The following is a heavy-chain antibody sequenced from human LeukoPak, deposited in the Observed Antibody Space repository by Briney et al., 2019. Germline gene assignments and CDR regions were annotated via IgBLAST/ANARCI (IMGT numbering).Heavy chain of an antibody. CDR1: GFTFSDYY. D-gene: IGHD2-21*02. V-gene: IGHV3-11*01. Sequence: PGGALRLSCAASGFTFSDYYMTWIGQAPGKGLEWVSYISSSGSTIYYADSVKGRFTISRDNAKNTLYLQMNSLRAEDTAVYYCARRVVTTIRDAFDIWGQGTMLTVPS. CDR3: ARRVVTTIRDAFDI. J-gene: IGHJ3*02. CDR2: ISSSGSTI.